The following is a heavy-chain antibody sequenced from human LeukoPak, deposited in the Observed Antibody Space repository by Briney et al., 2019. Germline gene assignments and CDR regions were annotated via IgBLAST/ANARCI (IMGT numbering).Heavy chain of an antibody. CDR1: GYTFTGYY. J-gene: IGHJ4*02. CDR2: INPNSGGT. V-gene: IGHV1-2*02. CDR3: ARALYDYYDSSGYYGY. Sequence: ASVKVSCKASGYTFTGYYMHWVRQAPGQGLEWMGWINPNSGGTNYAQKFQGRVTMTRDTSISTAYMELSRLRSDDTAVYYCARALYDYYDSSGYYGYWGQGTLVTVSS. D-gene: IGHD3-22*01.